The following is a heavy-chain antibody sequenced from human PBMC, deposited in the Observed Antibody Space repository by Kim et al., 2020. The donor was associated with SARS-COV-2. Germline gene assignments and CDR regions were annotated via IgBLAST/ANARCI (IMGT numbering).Heavy chain of an antibody. J-gene: IGHJ4*02. CDR1: GGSISSYY. D-gene: IGHD3-10*01. CDR2: TYYSGST. Sequence: SETLSLTCTVSGGSISSYYWSWIRQPPGKGLEWIGLTYYSGSTNYNPSLKSRVTISVNTSKNQFSLKLSSVTAADTAVYYCARDRWGSGSYYTDYWGQGTLVTVSS. V-gene: IGHV4-59*01. CDR3: ARDRWGSGSYYTDY.